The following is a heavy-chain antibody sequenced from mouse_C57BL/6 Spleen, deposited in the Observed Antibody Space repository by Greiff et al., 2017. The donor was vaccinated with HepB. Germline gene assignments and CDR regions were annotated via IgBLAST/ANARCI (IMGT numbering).Heavy chain of an antibody. CDR1: GYTFTDYE. CDR2: IDPETGGT. CDR3: TYGNSYYYAMDY. D-gene: IGHD2-1*01. J-gene: IGHJ4*01. V-gene: IGHV1-15*01. Sequence: QVQLQQSGAELVRPGASVTLSCKASGYTFTDYEMHWVKQTPVHGLEWIGAIDPETGGTAYNQKFKGKAILTADESSSTAYMELRSLTSEDSAVYYCTYGNSYYYAMDYWGQGTSVTVSS.